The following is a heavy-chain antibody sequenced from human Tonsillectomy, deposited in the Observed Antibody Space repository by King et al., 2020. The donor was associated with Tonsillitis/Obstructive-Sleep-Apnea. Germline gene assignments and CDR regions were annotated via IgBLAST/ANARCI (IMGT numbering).Heavy chain of an antibody. V-gene: IGHV3-64*01. CDR1: GFTFSIYT. D-gene: IGHD6-6*01. CDR2: ISSNGGTT. CDR3: AAGGRSSSSNYFDY. J-gene: IGHJ4*02. Sequence: QLVQSGGGLVQPGGSLRLSCAASGFTFSIYTMHWVRQVPGKGLEYVSAISSNGGTTYYANSVKGRFTISRDNSKNTLYLQMGSLRAEDMAVYYCAAGGRSSSSNYFDYWGQGILVIVSS.